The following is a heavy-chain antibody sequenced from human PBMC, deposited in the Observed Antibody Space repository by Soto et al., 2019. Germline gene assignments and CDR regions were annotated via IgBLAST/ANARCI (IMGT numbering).Heavy chain of an antibody. V-gene: IGHV4-39*01. D-gene: IGHD3-10*02. CDR3: AKLVRDDVRRSDLDH. CDR1: GDSITASYCN. J-gene: IGHJ4*02. Sequence: SETLSLTCTVSGDSITASYCNWAWIRQPPGKGLEWIGTFYYSGTTSQNPPLRSRITISGDTSRNQFSLNLRSVTAADSGVYYCAKLVRDDVRRSDLDHWGQGTLVTVYS. CDR2: FYYSGTT.